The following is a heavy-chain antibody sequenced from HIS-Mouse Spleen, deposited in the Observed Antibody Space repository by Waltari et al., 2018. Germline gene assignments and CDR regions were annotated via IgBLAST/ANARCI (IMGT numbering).Heavy chain of an antibody. CDR1: GGSFRGYY. J-gene: IGHJ4*02. Sequence: QVQLQQWGAGLLKPSETLSLTCAVQGGSFRGYYWSWIRQPPGKGLEWIGEINHSGSTNYNPSLKSRVTISVDTSKNQFSLKLSSVTAADTAVYYCARDYSNYLYYFDYWGQGTLVTVSS. CDR2: INHSGST. D-gene: IGHD4-4*01. V-gene: IGHV4-34*01. CDR3: ARDYSNYLYYFDY.